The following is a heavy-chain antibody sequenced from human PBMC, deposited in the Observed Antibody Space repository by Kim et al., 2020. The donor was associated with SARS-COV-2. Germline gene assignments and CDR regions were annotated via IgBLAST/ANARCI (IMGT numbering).Heavy chain of an antibody. V-gene: IGHV4-59*01. Sequence: LKSRVTISVDTSKNQFSLKLSSVTAADTAVYYCARDSRIAAAGTYGMDVWGQGTTVTVSS. J-gene: IGHJ6*02. CDR3: ARDSRIAAAGTYGMDV. D-gene: IGHD6-13*01.